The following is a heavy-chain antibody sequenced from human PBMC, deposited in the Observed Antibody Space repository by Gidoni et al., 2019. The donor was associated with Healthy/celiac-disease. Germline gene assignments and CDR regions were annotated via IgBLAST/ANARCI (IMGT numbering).Heavy chain of an antibody. Sequence: QVQLVQSGAEVKKPGSSVKVSCKASGGTFSSYAISWVRQAPGQGLERMGGIIPIFGTANYAQKFQGRVTITADKSTSTAYMELSSLRSEDTAVYYCAKAHSSSWPSKNNWYFDLWGRGTLVTVSS. CDR1: GGTFSSYA. V-gene: IGHV1-69*06. D-gene: IGHD6-13*01. CDR2: IIPIFGTA. CDR3: AKAHSSSWPSKNNWYFDL. J-gene: IGHJ2*01.